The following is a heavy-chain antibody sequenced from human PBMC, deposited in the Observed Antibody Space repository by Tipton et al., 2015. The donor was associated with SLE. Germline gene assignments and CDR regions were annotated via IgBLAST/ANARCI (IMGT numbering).Heavy chain of an antibody. CDR1: GDSISGRY. V-gene: IGHV4-59*11. D-gene: IGHD6-13*01. CDR3: TGVGSGPGTDY. J-gene: IGHJ4*02. Sequence: TLSLTCSVSGDSISGRYWSWIRQPPGKGLEWIASIYDSGSNYNPSLKNRVTISLDTSKSQFSLRLTPVTAADTAVYYCTGVGSGPGTDYWGQGTLVTVSS. CDR2: IYDSGS.